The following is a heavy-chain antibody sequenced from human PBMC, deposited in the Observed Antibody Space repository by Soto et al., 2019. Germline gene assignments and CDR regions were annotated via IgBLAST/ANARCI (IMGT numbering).Heavy chain of an antibody. J-gene: IGHJ3*02. D-gene: IGHD2-2*01. CDR2: ISGSGGST. Sequence: GGSLRLSCAASGFTFSSYAMSWVRQAPGKGLEWVSAISGSGGSTYYADSVKGRFTISRDNSKNTLYLQMNSLGAEDTAVYYCAKDQEDIVVVPAAMGRVAFDIWGQGTMVTVSS. CDR3: AKDQEDIVVVPAAMGRVAFDI. CDR1: GFTFSSYA. V-gene: IGHV3-23*01.